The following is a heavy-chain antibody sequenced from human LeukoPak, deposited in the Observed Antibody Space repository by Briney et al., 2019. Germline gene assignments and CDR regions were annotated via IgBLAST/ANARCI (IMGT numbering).Heavy chain of an antibody. V-gene: IGHV4-34*01. CDR2: INHSGST. Sequence: PSETLSLTCGVYGGXFSGYYWSWIRQPPGKGLEWIGEINHSGSTNYNPSLKSRVTISVDTSKNQFSLKLSSVTAADTAVYYCARGILPDVWGQGTTVTVSS. CDR1: GGXFSGYY. D-gene: IGHD2/OR15-2a*01. CDR3: ARGILPDV. J-gene: IGHJ6*02.